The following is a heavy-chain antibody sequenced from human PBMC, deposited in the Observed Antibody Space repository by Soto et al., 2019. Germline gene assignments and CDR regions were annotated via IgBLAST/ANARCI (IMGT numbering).Heavy chain of an antibody. J-gene: IGHJ5*02. CDR2: ISGSGATT. CDR1: GLTVSNYA. V-gene: IGHV3-23*01. D-gene: IGHD3-3*02. CDR3: AKGISASSTYNWFDP. Sequence: QLLESGGGLVQPGGSLRLSCTASGLTVSNYAISWVRQTAGKGLEWVSVISGSGATTYYADSVTGRFTISPDTSKNTLYLQMNSLRAEDTAGYFCAKGISASSTYNWFDPWGQGPLVTVSS.